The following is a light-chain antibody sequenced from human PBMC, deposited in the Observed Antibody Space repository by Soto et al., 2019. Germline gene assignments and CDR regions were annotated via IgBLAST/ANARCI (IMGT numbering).Light chain of an antibody. CDR1: QDIHIY. Sequence: AIRMTQSPPSMSASTGDGVNITCRASQDIHIYLAWYQQKPGGAPKVLISGASTLRRGVPSRFSGSGSGTEFALTIRSLQAEDFATYYCQQYYSYPYPFGQGTKLEIK. J-gene: IGKJ2*01. CDR2: GAS. CDR3: QQYYSYPYP. V-gene: IGKV1-8*01.